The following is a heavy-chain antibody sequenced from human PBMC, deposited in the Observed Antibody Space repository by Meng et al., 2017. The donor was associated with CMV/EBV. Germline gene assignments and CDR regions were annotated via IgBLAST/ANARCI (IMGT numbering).Heavy chain of an antibody. D-gene: IGHD1-26*01. V-gene: IGHV3-20*01. CDR3: ARGSSGSYVRGWFDP. Sequence: SGFTFDDYGMSGVRQAPGKGLEWVSGINWNGGSTGYADSVKGRFTISRDNAKNSLYLQMNSLRAEDTALYHCARGSSGSYVRGWFDPWGQGTLVTVSS. CDR2: INWNGGST. J-gene: IGHJ5*02. CDR1: GFTFDDYG.